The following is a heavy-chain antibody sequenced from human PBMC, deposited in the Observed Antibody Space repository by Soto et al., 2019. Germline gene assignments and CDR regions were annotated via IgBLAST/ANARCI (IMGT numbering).Heavy chain of an antibody. CDR1: GYSFTGYH. Sequence: QVQLVQSGTEVKKTGASVKVSCKAFGYSFTGYHMHWVRQAPGKGLEWMGRINPSEGGTKYAQKFQGRITMDRDTSTTTIYMHMSSLISEDTAIYYCANNSIAPFSGLGYWGQGTLVTVSS. CDR2: INPSEGGT. CDR3: ANNSIAPFSGLGY. V-gene: IGHV1-46*01. J-gene: IGHJ4*02. D-gene: IGHD2-2*03.